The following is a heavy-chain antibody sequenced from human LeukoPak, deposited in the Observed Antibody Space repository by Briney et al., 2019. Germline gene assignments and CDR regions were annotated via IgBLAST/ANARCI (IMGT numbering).Heavy chain of an antibody. V-gene: IGHV4-39*01. CDR2: IYFTGST. D-gene: IGHD6-19*01. CDR3: ARVTMFAVADTSYYYGMDV. J-gene: IGHJ6*02. Sequence: SETLSLTCSVSGGSISSSGYYWGWIRQPPGKGLEWIGSIYFTGSTYYNSSVKSRVTISMDTSKNQFSLQLSSVTPEDTAVYYCARVTMFAVADTSYYYGMDVWGQGTTVTVSS. CDR1: GGSISSSGYY.